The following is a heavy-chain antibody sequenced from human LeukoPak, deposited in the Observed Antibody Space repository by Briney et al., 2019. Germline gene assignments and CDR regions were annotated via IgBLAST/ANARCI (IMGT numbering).Heavy chain of an antibody. Sequence: SETLSLTCTVSGYSISSGYYWGWIRQPPGKGLEWIGSIYHSGRTYYNPSLKSRVTISVDTSKNQFSLKLSSVTAADTAVYYCARFDYYDSSGSQDAFDIWGQGTMVTVSS. CDR2: IYHSGRT. CDR3: ARFDYYDSSGSQDAFDI. J-gene: IGHJ3*02. V-gene: IGHV4-38-2*02. D-gene: IGHD3-22*01. CDR1: GYSISSGYY.